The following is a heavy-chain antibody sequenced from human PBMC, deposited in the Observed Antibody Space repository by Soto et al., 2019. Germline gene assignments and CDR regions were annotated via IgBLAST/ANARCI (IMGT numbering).Heavy chain of an antibody. CDR3: ARYYYGSGTANFDY. Sequence: QVQVVESGGGLVKPGGSLRLSCAASGFTFSDFCMTWIRQAPGKGLEWVSYISTSRSHTNYADSVKGRFTISRDNAKNSLYLQMHSLRAEDTAVYYCARYYYGSGTANFDYWGQGTLVTVSS. CDR1: GFTFSDFC. D-gene: IGHD3-10*01. CDR2: ISTSRSHT. V-gene: IGHV3-11*05. J-gene: IGHJ4*02.